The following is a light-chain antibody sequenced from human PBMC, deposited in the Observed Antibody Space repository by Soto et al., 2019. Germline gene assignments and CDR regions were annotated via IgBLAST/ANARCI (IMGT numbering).Light chain of an antibody. V-gene: IGLV2-14*01. J-gene: IGLJ1*01. CDR1: SSDFGGYNY. Sequence: QSALTQPASVSGSPGQSITISCTGTSSDFGGYNYVSWYQQHPGKAPKLMIYDVSNRPSGVSNRFSGSKSGNTASLTISGLQAEDEADYYCSSYTSSSIPYVFGTGTKLTVL. CDR2: DVS. CDR3: SSYTSSSIPYV.